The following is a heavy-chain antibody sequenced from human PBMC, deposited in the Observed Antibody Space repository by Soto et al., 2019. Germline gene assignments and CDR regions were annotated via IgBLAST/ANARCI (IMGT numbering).Heavy chain of an antibody. V-gene: IGHV3-23*01. CDR2: ISGSGGST. D-gene: IGHD3-22*01. CDR1: GFTFSSYA. Sequence: GGSLRLSCAASGFTFSSYAMSWVRQAPGKGLEWVSAISGSGGSTYYADSVKGRFTISRDNSKNTLYLQMNSLRAEDTAVYYCAKDGASVVGSGYYYVYYGMDVWGQGTTVTVSS. CDR3: AKDGASVVGSGYYYVYYGMDV. J-gene: IGHJ6*02.